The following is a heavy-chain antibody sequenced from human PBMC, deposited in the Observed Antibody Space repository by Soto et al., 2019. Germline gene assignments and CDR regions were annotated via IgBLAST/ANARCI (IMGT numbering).Heavy chain of an antibody. D-gene: IGHD3-3*01. Sequence: SVKVSCKASGGTFSSYTISWVRQAPGQGLEWMGRIIPILGIANYAQKFQGRVTITADKSTSTAYMELSSLRSEDTAVYYCAREPVFGVVIRHSHFDYWGQGTLVTVSS. CDR1: GGTFSSYT. V-gene: IGHV1-69*04. CDR3: AREPVFGVVIRHSHFDY. CDR2: IIPILGIA. J-gene: IGHJ4*02.